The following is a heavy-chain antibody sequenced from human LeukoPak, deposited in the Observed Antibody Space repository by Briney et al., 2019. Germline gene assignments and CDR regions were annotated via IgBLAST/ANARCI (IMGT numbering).Heavy chain of an antibody. CDR1: GYTFTGYY. J-gene: IGHJ4*02. D-gene: IGHD2-2*01. V-gene: IGHV1-2*02. CDR3: ASGPTSGKIVVPAAL. Sequence: GASVKVSCKASGYTFTGYYMHWVRQAPGQGLEWMGWINPNSGGTNYAQKFQGRVTMTRDTSISTAYMELSRLRSDDTAVYYCASGPTSGKIVVPAALWRQGTLVTVSS. CDR2: INPNSGGT.